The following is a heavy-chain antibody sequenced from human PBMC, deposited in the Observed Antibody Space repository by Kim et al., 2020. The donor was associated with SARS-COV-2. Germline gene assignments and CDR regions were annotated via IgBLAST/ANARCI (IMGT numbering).Heavy chain of an antibody. CDR3: ARGQGSSGFLDY. Sequence: YYADSVRGRFTIYRDNAKDSLYLQMDSLRAEDTAVYYCARGQGSSGFLDYWGQGTLVTVSS. J-gene: IGHJ4*02. V-gene: IGHV3-21*01. D-gene: IGHD3-22*01.